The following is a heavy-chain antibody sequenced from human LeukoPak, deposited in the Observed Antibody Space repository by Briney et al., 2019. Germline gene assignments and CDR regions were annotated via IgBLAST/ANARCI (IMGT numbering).Heavy chain of an antibody. Sequence: GGSLRLSCAASGFTVSSNYMSWVRQAPGKGLEWVSVIYSGGSTYYADSVKGRFTISRDNSKNTLYPQMNSLRAEDTAVYYCARSWGNWYFDLWGRGTLVTVSS. J-gene: IGHJ2*01. V-gene: IGHV3-53*01. CDR2: IYSGGST. CDR1: GFTVSSNY. D-gene: IGHD3-16*01. CDR3: ARSWGNWYFDL.